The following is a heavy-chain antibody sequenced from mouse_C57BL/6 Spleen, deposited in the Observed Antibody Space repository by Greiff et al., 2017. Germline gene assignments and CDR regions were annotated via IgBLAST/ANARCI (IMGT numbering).Heavy chain of an antibody. D-gene: IGHD2-3*01. V-gene: IGHV1-55*01. CDR3: AREGGYYPFDY. CDR1: GYTFTNYW. J-gene: IGHJ2*01. CDR2: IYPGSGST. Sequence: QVHVKQPGAELVKPGASVKMSCKASGYTFTNYWITWVKQRPGKGLEWIGDIYPGSGSTNYNEKFKSKATLTVDTSSSTAYMQLSSLTSEDSAVYYCAREGGYYPFDYWGQGTTLTVSS.